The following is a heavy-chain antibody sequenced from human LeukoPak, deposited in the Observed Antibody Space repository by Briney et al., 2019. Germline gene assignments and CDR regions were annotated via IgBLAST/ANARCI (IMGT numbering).Heavy chain of an antibody. CDR1: GFYA. Sequence: PGGSLRLSCAASGFYAMGWVRQAPGKGLEWVSAISGSGGSTYYADSVKGRFTISRDNSKNTQYLQMTSLRAEDTAVYYCAKDGLYYYDSSGYYRFDYWGQGTLVTVSS. V-gene: IGHV3-23*01. D-gene: IGHD3-22*01. CDR3: AKDGLYYYDSSGYYRFDY. CDR2: ISGSGGST. J-gene: IGHJ4*02.